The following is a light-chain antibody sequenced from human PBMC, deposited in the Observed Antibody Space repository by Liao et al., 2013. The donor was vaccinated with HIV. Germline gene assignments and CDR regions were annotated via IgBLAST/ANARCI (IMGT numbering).Light chain of an antibody. CDR1: NIGSKS. Sequence: SYELTQPPSVSVAPGKTARITCGGNNIGSKSVHWYQQKPGQAPLLVIYYDSDRPSGIPERFSGSNSGNTAILTISGTQAMDEADYYCQAWDTSVVFGGGTKLTVL. J-gene: IGLJ2*01. CDR3: QAWDTSVV. CDR2: YDS. V-gene: IGLV3-21*01.